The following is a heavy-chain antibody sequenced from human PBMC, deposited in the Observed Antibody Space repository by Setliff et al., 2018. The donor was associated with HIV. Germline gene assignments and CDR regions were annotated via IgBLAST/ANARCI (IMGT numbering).Heavy chain of an antibody. Sequence: ASVKVSCKASGYTFTSDHLHWVRQATGQGLEWMGWMNPNSGNTGYAQKFQGRVTMTTDTSTNMAYMELRSLNFDDTAVYYCARLGSAWSDSYYYAMDVWGQGTTVTVSS. V-gene: IGHV1-8*02. D-gene: IGHD6-19*01. CDR3: ARLGSAWSDSYYYAMDV. CDR1: GYTFTSDH. CDR2: MNPNSGNT. J-gene: IGHJ6*02.